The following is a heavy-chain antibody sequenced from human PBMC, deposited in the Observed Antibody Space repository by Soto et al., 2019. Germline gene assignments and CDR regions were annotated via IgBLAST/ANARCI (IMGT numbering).Heavy chain of an antibody. D-gene: IGHD3-10*01. J-gene: IGHJ5*02. Sequence: QVTLRESGPVRVKPTETLTLTCTVSGFSLSNPRMGVSWIRQTPGKALEGLADIIANDEKSYNTPLKSRRAISKDTPGSQVVLTMTNVDPLYSGTYYCARSGGRSYSAGSGRRNWIVPWGQGTLVTVSS. V-gene: IGHV2-26*01. CDR2: IIANDEK. CDR1: GFSLSNPRMG. CDR3: ARSGGRSYSAGSGRRNWIVP.